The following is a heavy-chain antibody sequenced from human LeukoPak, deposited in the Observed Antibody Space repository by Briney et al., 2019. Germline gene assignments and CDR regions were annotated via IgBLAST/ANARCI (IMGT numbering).Heavy chain of an antibody. V-gene: IGHV3-48*02. CDR1: GFTFSSYS. Sequence: GGSLRLSCAASGFTFSSYSMNWVRQAPGKGLEWVSYISRSGSTIYYADSVKGRFTISRDNAKNPLYLQMNSLRDEDTAVYYCARDRAAAGRDFDFWGQGTLVTVSS. J-gene: IGHJ4*02. D-gene: IGHD6-13*01. CDR3: ARDRAAAGRDFDF. CDR2: ISRSGSTI.